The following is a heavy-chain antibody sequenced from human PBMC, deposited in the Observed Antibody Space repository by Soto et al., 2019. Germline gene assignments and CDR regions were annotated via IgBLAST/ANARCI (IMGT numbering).Heavy chain of an antibody. CDR2: INLNSGGT. Sequence: ASVKVSCKASGYPFTDSSMHWVRQAPGQGPEWMGWINLNSGGTFYAQKFQGRVTMTWDTSITTAYMDLTRLKSDDTAVYYCARDLGGYDLYGPDTWGQGTLVTVSS. CDR1: GYPFTDSS. J-gene: IGHJ5*02. CDR3: ARDLGGYDLYGPDT. V-gene: IGHV1-2*02. D-gene: IGHD5-12*01.